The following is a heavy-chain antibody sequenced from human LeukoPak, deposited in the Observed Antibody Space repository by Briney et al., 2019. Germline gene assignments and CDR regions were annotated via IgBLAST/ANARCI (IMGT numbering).Heavy chain of an antibody. V-gene: IGHV3-30*04. CDR2: ISYDGSNK. D-gene: IGHD3-10*01. J-gene: IGHJ3*02. CDR1: GFTFSNYA. Sequence: PGRSLRLSCAASGFTFSNYAMHWVRQAPGKGLEWVAVISYDGSNKYYADSVKGRFTISRHNAKNSLYLQMNSLRAEDTAVYYCAREGRYYGSGSHRDGFDIWGQGTMVTVSS. CDR3: AREGRYYGSGSHRDGFDI.